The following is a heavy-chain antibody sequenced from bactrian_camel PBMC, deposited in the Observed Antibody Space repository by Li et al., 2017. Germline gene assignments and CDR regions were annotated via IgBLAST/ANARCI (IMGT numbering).Heavy chain of an antibody. D-gene: IGHD4*01. CDR3: ATSPATVRDWVADLGS. CDR2: ISAGGST. Sequence: HVQLVESGGGSVQAGGSLSLSCTASGFAFNEDSMGWYRQTAGTGCELVSRISAGGSTTYSDDVKGRFTISRDAAKNTVYLQMNSLKSEDTALYYCATSPATVRDWVADLGSWGQGTQVTVS. CDR1: GFAFNEDS. J-gene: IGHJ6*01. V-gene: IGHV3S53*01.